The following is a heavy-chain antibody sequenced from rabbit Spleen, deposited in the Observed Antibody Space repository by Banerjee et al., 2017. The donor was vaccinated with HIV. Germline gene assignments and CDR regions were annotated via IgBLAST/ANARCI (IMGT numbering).Heavy chain of an antibody. V-gene: IGHV1S45*01. CDR2: IYGGSGSA. J-gene: IGHJ6*01. Sequence: QEQLVESGGGLVTPGGSLTLTCTASGFSFSSSYWICWVRQAPGKGLEWIGCIYGGSGSAYYASWAKGRFTISKTSSTTATLQMTSLTAADTATYFCARDSGSSFSSYGMDLWGPGTLVTVS. CDR1: GFSFSSSYW. D-gene: IGHD8-1*01. CDR3: ARDSGSSFSSYGMDL.